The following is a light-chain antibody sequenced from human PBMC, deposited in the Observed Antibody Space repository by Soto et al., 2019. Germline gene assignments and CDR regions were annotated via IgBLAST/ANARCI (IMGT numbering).Light chain of an antibody. Sequence: EILLTQSPGTLSLSPGERATLSCRASQSVSSSYLAWYQQKPGQAPRLLIYGASSRATGIPDRFSGSGSGTDFTLTISRLEPEDFAVYYCQQYGSSPPNFGGGTKVDIK. CDR3: QQYGSSPPN. CDR2: GAS. J-gene: IGKJ4*01. CDR1: QSVSSSY. V-gene: IGKV3-20*01.